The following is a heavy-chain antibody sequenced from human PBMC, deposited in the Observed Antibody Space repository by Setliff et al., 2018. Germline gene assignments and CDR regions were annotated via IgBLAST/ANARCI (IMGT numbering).Heavy chain of an antibody. D-gene: IGHD2-15*01. V-gene: IGHV4-39*07. J-gene: IGHJ4*02. CDR2: IYYSGST. CDR3: ASERESASRQTYFDS. Sequence: SETLSLTCTVSGGSISSSSYYWGWIRQPPGKGLEWIGSIYYSGSTYYNPSLKSRVTISVDTSKNQFSLRLTSVTAADTAVYYCASERESASRQTYFDSWGQGTLVTVSS. CDR1: GGSISSSSYY.